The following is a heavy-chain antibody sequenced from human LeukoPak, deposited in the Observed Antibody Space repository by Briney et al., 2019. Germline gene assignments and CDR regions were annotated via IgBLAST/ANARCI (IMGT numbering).Heavy chain of an antibody. CDR1: GFTFSSYE. D-gene: IGHD3-3*01. V-gene: IGHV3-48*03. CDR2: ISSSDSTI. J-gene: IGHJ6*01. CDR3: ARDDDFWSGSGYYYYGMYV. Sequence: QPGGSLRLSCAASGFTFSSYEMNWVRQAPGKGLEWVSYISSSDSTIYYADSVKGRFTISRDNAKNSLYLQMNSLRAEDTAVYYCARDDDFWSGSGYYYYGMYVWGQGTTVTVSS.